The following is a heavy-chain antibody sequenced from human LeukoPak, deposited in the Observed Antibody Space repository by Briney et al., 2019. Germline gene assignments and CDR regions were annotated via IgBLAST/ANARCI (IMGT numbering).Heavy chain of an antibody. CDR2: IKQDGSEK. CDR1: GFTFSSYW. Sequence: GGSLRLSCAASGFTFSSYWMSWVRQAPGKGLEWVANIKQDGSEKYYVDSVKGRFTISRDNAKNSLYLQMTSLRAEDTALYYCARDLERWLQLRGNAFDIWGQGTMVTVSS. D-gene: IGHD5-24*01. CDR3: ARDLERWLQLRGNAFDI. J-gene: IGHJ3*02. V-gene: IGHV3-7*03.